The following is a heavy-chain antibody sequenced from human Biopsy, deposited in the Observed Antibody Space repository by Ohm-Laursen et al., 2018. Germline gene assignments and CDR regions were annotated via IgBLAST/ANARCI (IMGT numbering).Heavy chain of an antibody. CDR1: GDSINNYY. J-gene: IGHJ3*02. D-gene: IGHD5-12*01. CDR2: IYTSGSP. Sequence: GTLSLTCTVSGDSINNYYWSWIRQPAGKGLEWIGRIYTSGSPNYNLSLESRVTMSVDTSKNQSSLNLRSVTAADTAVYYCAGRPWPNAFDIWGQGTMVTVSS. V-gene: IGHV4-4*07. CDR3: AGRPWPNAFDI.